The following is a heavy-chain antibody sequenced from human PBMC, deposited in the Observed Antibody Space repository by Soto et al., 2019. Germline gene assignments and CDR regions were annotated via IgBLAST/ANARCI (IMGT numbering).Heavy chain of an antibody. D-gene: IGHD1-26*01. CDR1: GYSFTSYW. CDR3: ARHGELTSYYYYGMDV. Sequence: PGESLKISCKGSGYSFTSYWIGWVRQMPGKGLEWMGIIYPGDSDTRYSPSFQGQVTISADKSISTAYLQWSSLKASDTAMYYCARHGELTSYYYYGMDVWGQGTTVTVSS. CDR2: IYPGDSDT. V-gene: IGHV5-51*01. J-gene: IGHJ6*02.